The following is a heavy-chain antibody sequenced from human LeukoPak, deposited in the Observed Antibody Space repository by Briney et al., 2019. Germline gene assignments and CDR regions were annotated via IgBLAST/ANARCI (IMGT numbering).Heavy chain of an antibody. CDR3: ARDLEGIAVAGTNY. CDR1: GGTFSSYA. Sequence: ASVKVSCKASGGTFSSYAISWVRQAPGQGLEWMGGIIPIFGTANYAQKFQGRVTITADESTSTAYMELGSLRSEDTAVYYCARDLEGIAVAGTNYWGQGTLVTVSS. J-gene: IGHJ4*02. V-gene: IGHV1-69*13. CDR2: IIPIFGTA. D-gene: IGHD6-19*01.